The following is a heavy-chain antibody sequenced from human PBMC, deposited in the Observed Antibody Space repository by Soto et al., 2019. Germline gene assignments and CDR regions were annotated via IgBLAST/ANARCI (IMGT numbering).Heavy chain of an antibody. V-gene: IGHV4-30-4*01. CDR3: ARALSGYSGYDYVAY. J-gene: IGHJ4*02. D-gene: IGHD5-12*01. CDR2: IYHSGTT. CDR1: GGSISSGEYY. Sequence: QVQLLESGPGLVKPSQTLSLTCTVSGGSISSGEYYWSWIRQPPGKGLEWIGYIYHSGTTHSNTSLKSRVTISVDTSKNQFSLKLSSVTAADTAVYYCARALSGYSGYDYVAYWGQGTVVTVSS.